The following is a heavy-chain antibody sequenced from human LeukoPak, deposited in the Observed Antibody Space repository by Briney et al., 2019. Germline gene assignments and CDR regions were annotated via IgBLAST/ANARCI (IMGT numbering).Heavy chain of an antibody. J-gene: IGHJ4*02. Sequence: GGSLRLSCAASGFSFSSYDMSWVRQAPGKGLEWVSAIRESGESTYYADSVKGRFTISRDNSRNMLYLQMSSLRAEDTAIYYCALTDSSGSYWLHWGQGTLVTVSA. V-gene: IGHV3-23*01. CDR3: ALTDSSGSYWLH. CDR1: GFSFSSYD. D-gene: IGHD3-10*01. CDR2: IRESGEST.